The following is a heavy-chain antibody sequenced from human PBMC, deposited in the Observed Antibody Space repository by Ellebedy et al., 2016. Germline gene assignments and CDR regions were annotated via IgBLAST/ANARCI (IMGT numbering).Heavy chain of an antibody. V-gene: IGHV3-74*01. CDR2: INSDGSST. J-gene: IGHJ4*02. Sequence: GGSLRLXCAASGFTFSSYWMHWVRQAPGKGLVWVSRINSDGSSTSYADSVKGRFTISRDNAKNTLYLQMNSLGAEDTDVYYGARDDGEQQVRGYWGQGTLVTVSS. CDR1: GFTFSSYW. D-gene: IGHD6-13*01. CDR3: ARDDGEQQVRGY.